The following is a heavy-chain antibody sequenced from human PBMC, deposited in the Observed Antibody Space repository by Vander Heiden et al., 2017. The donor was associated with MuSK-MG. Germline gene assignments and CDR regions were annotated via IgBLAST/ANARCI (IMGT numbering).Heavy chain of an antibody. CDR2: MKQDGNEK. CDR1: GFTLSSYW. Sequence: EVQLVESGGGLVQSGASLRISCAASGFTLSSYWMSWVRQAPGKGLEWVANMKQDGNEKYYVDSVKGRFTISSDSAENSLYLQMNSLRADDTAVYYCVRNFDCCGQGTLVTVS. V-gene: IGHV3-7*03. CDR3: VRNFDC. J-gene: IGHJ5*01.